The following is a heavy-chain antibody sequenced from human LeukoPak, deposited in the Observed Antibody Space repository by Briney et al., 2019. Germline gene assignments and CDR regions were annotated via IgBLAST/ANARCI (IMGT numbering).Heavy chain of an antibody. V-gene: IGHV1-69*13. CDR1: GGTFSSYA. D-gene: IGHD6-13*01. J-gene: IGHJ6*02. CDR2: IIPIFGTA. Sequence: SVKVSCKASGGTFSSYAISWVRQAPGQGLEWMGGIIPIFGTANYAQKFQGRVTITADESTSTAHMELSSLRSEDTAVYYCARGGSSSWNPQYYYYGMDVWGQGTTVTVSS. CDR3: ARGGSSSWNPQYYYYGMDV.